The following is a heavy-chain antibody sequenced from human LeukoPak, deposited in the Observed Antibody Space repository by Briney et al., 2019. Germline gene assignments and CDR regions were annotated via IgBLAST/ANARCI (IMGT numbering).Heavy chain of an antibody. V-gene: IGHV4-30-4*02. CDR2: IYYSGST. J-gene: IGHJ6*02. CDR1: GGSISSDDYY. CDR3: ARVSVVYGMDV. Sequence: KPSETLSLTCTVSGGSISSDDYYWSWIRQPPGKGLEWIGYIYYSGSTHYNPSLKSRVTISLATSKNQFSLKLSSVTAADTAVYYCARVSVVYGMDVWGRGTTVTVSS.